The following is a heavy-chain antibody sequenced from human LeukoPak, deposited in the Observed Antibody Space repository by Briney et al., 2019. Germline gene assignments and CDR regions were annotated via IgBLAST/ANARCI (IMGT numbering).Heavy chain of an antibody. J-gene: IGHJ6*03. V-gene: IGHV4-34*01. CDR3: ARLGITMVRGVIGNYNYYYMDV. CDR1: GGSFSGYY. D-gene: IGHD3-10*01. Sequence: KPSETLSLTCAVYGGSFSGYYWSWIRQPPGKGLEWIGEINHSGSTNYNPSLKSRVTISVDTSKNQFSLKLSSVTAADTAVYYCARLGITMVRGVIGNYNYYYMDVWGKGTTVTTSS. CDR2: INHSGST.